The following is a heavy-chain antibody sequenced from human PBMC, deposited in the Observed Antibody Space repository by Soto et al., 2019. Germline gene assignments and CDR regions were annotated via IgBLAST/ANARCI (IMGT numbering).Heavy chain of an antibody. V-gene: IGHV1-69*01. CDR3: SFHSDSNSYSRFDF. CDR1: GGSFRNYV. J-gene: IGHJ4*02. D-gene: IGHD4-4*01. Sequence: QVQLVQSGAEVKKPGSSVKVSCRASGGSFRNYVMSWVRQAPGQGLEWMGGIIPVFETRTYAEKFQGRVTITADDSTSTNSMGMSNLRSEETAAYFCSFHSDSNSYSRFDFWGQGTLVTVSS. CDR2: IIPVFETR.